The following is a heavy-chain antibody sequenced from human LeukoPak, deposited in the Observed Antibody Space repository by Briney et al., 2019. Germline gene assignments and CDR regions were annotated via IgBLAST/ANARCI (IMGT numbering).Heavy chain of an antibody. V-gene: IGHV4-59*01. CDR2: IYYSGST. CDR3: ARDHSGSYYTWDY. D-gene: IGHD1-26*01. J-gene: IGHJ4*02. CDR1: GGSISSYY. Sequence: SETLSLTCTVPGGSISSYYWSWIRQPPGKGLEWIGYIYYSGSTNYNPSLKSRVTISVDTSKNQFSLKLSSVTAADTAVYYCARDHSGSYYTWDYWGQGTLVTVSS.